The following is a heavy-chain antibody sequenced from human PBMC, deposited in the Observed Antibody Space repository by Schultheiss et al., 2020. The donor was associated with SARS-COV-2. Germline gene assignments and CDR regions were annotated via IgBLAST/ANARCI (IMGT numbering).Heavy chain of an antibody. CDR1: GFTFSSYA. J-gene: IGHJ6*02. CDR2: IYYSGST. CDR3: ARHISGWRYYYYGMDV. Sequence: GSLRLSCAASGFTFSSYAMSWVRQAPGKGLEWIGSIYYSGSTYYNPSLKSRVTISVDTSKNQFSLKLSSVTAADTAVYYCARHISGWRYYYYGMDVWGQGTTVTVSS. D-gene: IGHD6-19*01. V-gene: IGHV4-39*01.